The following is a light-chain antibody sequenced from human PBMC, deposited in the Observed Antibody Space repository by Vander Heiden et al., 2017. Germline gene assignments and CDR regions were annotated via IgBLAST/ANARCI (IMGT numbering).Light chain of an antibody. CDR2: RNN. CDR1: SSNIGSNY. Sequence: QYVLAQAPSACGTPGQRVTTSGSGSSSNIGSNYVYWYQHLPGTAPNLLIYRNNHRPSGVPDRFSGSKSGTAASLAVSGLRAEDEADYYCAAWDDSLSGYVFGTGTKVTVL. CDR3: AAWDDSLSGYV. J-gene: IGLJ1*01. V-gene: IGLV1-47*01.